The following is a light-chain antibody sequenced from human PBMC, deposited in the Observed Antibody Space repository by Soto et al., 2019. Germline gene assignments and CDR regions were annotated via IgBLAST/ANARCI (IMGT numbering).Light chain of an antibody. CDR3: LQDDDYPFT. J-gene: IGKJ4*01. CDR2: AAS. V-gene: IGKV1-8*01. CDR1: QGISSY. Sequence: AIRMTQSPSSLSASTGDRVTITCRASQGISSYLAWYQQKPGKAPKLLIYAASTLQSGVPSRFSGSGSGRDFTLTISCLQSEDFATYFCLQDDDYPFTFGGGTKVDIK.